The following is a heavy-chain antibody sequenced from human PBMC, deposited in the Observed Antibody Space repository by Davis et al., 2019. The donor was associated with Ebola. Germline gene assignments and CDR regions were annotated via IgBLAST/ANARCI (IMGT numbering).Heavy chain of an antibody. CDR2: ISNGGRT. CDR3: VRGSDAYKTGY. J-gene: IGHJ4*02. V-gene: IGHV4-59*01. D-gene: IGHD5-24*01. CDR1: EFTFSSYT. Sequence: ESLKISCAASEFTFSSYTMGWIRQSPGKGLEWIAFISNGGRTIYNPSLRGRVTISIDTSKNQFSLEVRSVTAADTAFYYCVRGSDAYKTGYWGQGTLVTVSS.